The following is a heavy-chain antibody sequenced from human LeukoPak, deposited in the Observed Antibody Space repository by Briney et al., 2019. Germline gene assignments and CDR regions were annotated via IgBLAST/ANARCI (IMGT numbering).Heavy chain of an antibody. D-gene: IGHD5-24*01. J-gene: IGHJ4*02. CDR3: ASRDGYNYPPRDY. Sequence: GGSLRLSCAASGFTFSSYEMNWVRQAPGKGLEWVSYISSSGSTIYYADSAKGRFTISRDNAKNSLYLQMNSLRAEDTAVYYCASRDGYNYPPRDYSGQGTLVTVSS. V-gene: IGHV3-48*03. CDR1: GFTFSSYE. CDR2: ISSSGSTI.